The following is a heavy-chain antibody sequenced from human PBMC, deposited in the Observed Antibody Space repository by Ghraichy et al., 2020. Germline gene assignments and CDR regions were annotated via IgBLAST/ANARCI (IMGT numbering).Heavy chain of an antibody. J-gene: IGHJ5*02. CDR3: ARVSVEGWLDP. CDR1: GGSISSYY. Sequence: SETLSLTCSVSGGSISSYYWSWIRQPAGKGLEWIGRISASGNTNYNPSLKSRVTMSLDTSKNQFSLKLSSVTAADTAVYYCARVSVEGWLDPWGQGTLVTVSS. D-gene: IGHD4-23*01. CDR2: ISASGNT. V-gene: IGHV4-4*07.